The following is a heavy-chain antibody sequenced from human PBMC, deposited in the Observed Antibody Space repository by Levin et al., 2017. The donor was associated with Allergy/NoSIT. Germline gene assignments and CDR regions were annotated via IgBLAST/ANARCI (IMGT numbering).Heavy chain of an antibody. V-gene: IGHV4-39*01. CDR2: IFYSGRT. J-gene: IGHJ5*02. CDR3: AWTYSSSSTWFDP. CDR1: YASISSSSFS. Sequence: SETLSLTCSVSYASISSSSFSWGWIRQPPGKGLEWIGTIFYSGRTHYNPSLKSRATMSLDKPENQFSLKLTSVTAADTAVYFCAWTYSSSSTWFDPWGQGTLVTVSS. D-gene: IGHD6-6*01.